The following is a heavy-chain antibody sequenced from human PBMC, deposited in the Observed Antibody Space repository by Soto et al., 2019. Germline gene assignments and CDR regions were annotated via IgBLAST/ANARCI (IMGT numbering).Heavy chain of an antibody. CDR3: ARDLISWNYPSPPITNNWFDP. V-gene: IGHV3-21*01. J-gene: IGHJ5*02. CDR1: GFTFSSYS. D-gene: IGHD1-7*01. Sequence: GGSLRLSCAASGFTFSSYSMNWVRQAPGKGLEWVSSISSSSSYIYYADSVKGRFTISRDNAKNSLYLQMNSLRAEDTAVYYCARDLISWNYPSPPITNNWFDPWGQGTLVTVSS. CDR2: ISSSSSYI.